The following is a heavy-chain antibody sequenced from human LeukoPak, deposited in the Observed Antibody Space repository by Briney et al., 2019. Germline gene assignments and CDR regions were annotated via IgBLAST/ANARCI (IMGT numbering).Heavy chain of an antibody. V-gene: IGHV3-23*01. D-gene: IGHD4-17*01. Sequence: GGSLRLSCAASGFTFSSYGMSWVRQAPGKGLEWVSAISGSGGSTYYADSVKGRFTISRDNAKNSLYLQMNSLRAEDTAVYYCARDRTRFGTTAFDYWGQGTLVTVSS. CDR1: GFTFSSYG. CDR2: ISGSGGST. CDR3: ARDRTRFGTTAFDY. J-gene: IGHJ4*02.